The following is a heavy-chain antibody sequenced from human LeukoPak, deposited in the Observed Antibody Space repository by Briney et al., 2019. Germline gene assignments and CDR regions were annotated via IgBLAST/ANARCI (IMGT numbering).Heavy chain of an antibody. J-gene: IGHJ1*01. D-gene: IGHD3-22*01. CDR1: GGSFSGYY. V-gene: IGHV4-34*01. CDR2: INHSGST. CDR3: ARGRTPYYYDSSGYYWWYFQH. Sequence: SETLSLTCAVYGGSFSGYYSSWIRHPPGKGREWIGEINHSGSTNYNPSLKSRVTISVDTSKNQFSLKLSSVTAADTAVYYCARGRTPYYYDSSGYYWWYFQHWGQGTLVTVSS.